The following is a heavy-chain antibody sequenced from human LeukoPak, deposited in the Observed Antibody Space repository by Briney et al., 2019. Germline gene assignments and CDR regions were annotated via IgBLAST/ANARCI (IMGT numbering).Heavy chain of an antibody. J-gene: IGHJ4*02. V-gene: IGHV4-39*01. D-gene: IGHD3-3*01. CDR2: LYSGRTT. Sequence: PAETLSLTCTVSGDSFTSSSHHWGWIRQSPGKGLEWIGSLYSGRTTYYNPTLNSRVTISLVTSKNQFSLQLNSVTAADTAFYYCVRHDGRGGNTMGALDSWGQGSLVTVSS. CDR3: VRHDGRGGNTMGALDS. CDR1: GDSFTSSSHH.